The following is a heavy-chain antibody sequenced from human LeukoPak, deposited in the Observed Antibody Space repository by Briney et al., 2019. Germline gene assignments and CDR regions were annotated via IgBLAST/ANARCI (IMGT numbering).Heavy chain of an antibody. CDR1: GFTFSSYA. J-gene: IGHJ3*02. CDR2: ISGSGGST. D-gene: IGHD5-24*01. V-gene: IGHV3-23*01. Sequence: GGALRLSCAASGFTFSSYAMSWVRQAPGKGREWVSAISGSGGSTYYADSVKGRFTISRDNSNNTMYLQMNSRRDEDTAVQYCATGRDMAYAFDIWGQGTMVTVSS. CDR3: ATGRDMAYAFDI.